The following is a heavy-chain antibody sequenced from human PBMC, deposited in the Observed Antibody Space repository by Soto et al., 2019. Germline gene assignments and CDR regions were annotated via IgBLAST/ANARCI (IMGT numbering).Heavy chain of an antibody. Sequence: QVQLVQSGAEVKKPGASVKLSCRTSGYTFTHYIHWVRQAPGQGLEWLAIINPASGSTNYAQDFQGRVTLTMDTSTTTFYMELSGLRAEDTAIFYCARDLAAGDYWGQGTLVTVSS. CDR1: GYTFTHY. J-gene: IGHJ4*02. CDR3: ARDLAAGDY. CDR2: INPASGST. D-gene: IGHD6-13*01. V-gene: IGHV1-46*01.